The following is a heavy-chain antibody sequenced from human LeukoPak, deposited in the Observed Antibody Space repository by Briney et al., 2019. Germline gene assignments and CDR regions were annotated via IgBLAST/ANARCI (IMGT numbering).Heavy chain of an antibody. CDR1: GFTFSSYA. V-gene: IGHV3-64*01. J-gene: IGHJ2*01. CDR3: AKGYSSSWYWYFDL. Sequence: GGSLRLSCAASGFTFSSYAMHWVRQAPGKGLEYVSAISINGGPTYYANSVKGRFTISRDNSKNTLYLQMGSLRAEDMAVYYCAKGYSSSWYWYFDLWGRGTLVTVSS. CDR2: ISINGGPT. D-gene: IGHD6-13*01.